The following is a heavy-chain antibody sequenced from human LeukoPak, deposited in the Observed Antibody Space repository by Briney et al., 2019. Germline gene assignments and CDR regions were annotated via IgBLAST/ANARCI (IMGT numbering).Heavy chain of an antibody. Sequence: SETLSLTCAVYGGSFSGYYWGWIRQPPGKGLEWIGEISHSGSTNYNPSLKSRVTISVDTSNNQFSLRLGSVTAADTAVYYCATVYCSRTSCLDYWGQGTLVTVSS. J-gene: IGHJ4*02. CDR2: ISHSGST. D-gene: IGHD2-2*01. V-gene: IGHV4-34*01. CDR3: ATVYCSRTSCLDY. CDR1: GGSFSGYY.